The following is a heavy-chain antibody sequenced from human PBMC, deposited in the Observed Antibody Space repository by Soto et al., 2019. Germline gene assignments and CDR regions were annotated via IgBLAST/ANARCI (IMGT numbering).Heavy chain of an antibody. J-gene: IGHJ4*02. CDR2: INPIGDDT. Sequence: QVQLVQSGAEVKKPGASVKISCKASGYTVTNYYMHWARQAPGQGLEWMGIINPIGDDTTYAQKLQGRVTMTRDTSTSTVYMELSSLKSEDTAVYYCASPMTIVTRLGYWGQGTLVTVSS. D-gene: IGHD4-4*01. CDR3: ASPMTIVTRLGY. CDR1: GYTVTNYY. V-gene: IGHV1-46*04.